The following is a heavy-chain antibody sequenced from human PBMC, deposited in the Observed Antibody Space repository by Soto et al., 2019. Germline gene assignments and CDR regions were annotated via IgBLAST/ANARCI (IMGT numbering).Heavy chain of an antibody. Sequence: PGGSLRLSCAASGFTFNSYGMHWVRQAPGKGLEWVAVIWYDGSNKYYGDSVKGRFTISRDNSKNTLYLQMNSLRAEDTAVYYCARDVMYNAFFDYWGQGTLVTVSS. J-gene: IGHJ4*02. CDR3: ARDVMYNAFFDY. CDR1: GFTFNSYG. D-gene: IGHD1-20*01. CDR2: IWYDGSNK. V-gene: IGHV3-33*01.